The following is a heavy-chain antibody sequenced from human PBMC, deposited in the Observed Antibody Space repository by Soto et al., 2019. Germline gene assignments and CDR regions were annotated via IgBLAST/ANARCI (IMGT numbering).Heavy chain of an antibody. CDR3: ARDRQSYGGNPASFDY. Sequence: ASVMFSFNASGYTFTSYGISWVRQAPGQGLEWMGWISAYNGNTNYAQKLQGRVTMTTDTSTSTAYMELRSLRSDDTAVYYCARDRQSYGGNPASFDYWGQGTLVTSPQ. V-gene: IGHV1-18*01. CDR1: GYTFTSYG. D-gene: IGHD4-17*01. J-gene: IGHJ4*02. CDR2: ISAYNGNT.